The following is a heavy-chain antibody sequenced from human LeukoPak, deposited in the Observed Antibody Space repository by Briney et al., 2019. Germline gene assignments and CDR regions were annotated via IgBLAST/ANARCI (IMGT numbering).Heavy chain of an antibody. CDR3: ARGSYSSGWFLPNDY. Sequence: GGSLRLSCAAPGFTVSSNYISLVRQAPGKGLEWVSVFYSGGSTYYADSVKGRFTISRDNSKNTVYLQMNSLRAEDTAVYYCARGSYSSGWFLPNDYWGQGTLVTVSS. CDR1: GFTVSSNY. D-gene: IGHD6-19*01. V-gene: IGHV3-53*01. CDR2: FYSGGST. J-gene: IGHJ4*02.